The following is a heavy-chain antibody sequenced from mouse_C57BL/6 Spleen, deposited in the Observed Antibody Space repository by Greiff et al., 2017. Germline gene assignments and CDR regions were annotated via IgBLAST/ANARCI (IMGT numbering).Heavy chain of an antibody. CDR2: FYPGSGSI. D-gene: IGHD2-4*01. V-gene: IGHV1-62-2*01. CDR3: ARHEENDYDAYYAMDY. J-gene: IGHJ4*01. CDR1: GYTFTEYT. Sequence: QVQLKQSGAELVKPGASVKLSCKASGYTFTEYTIPWVKQRSGQGLEWIGWFYPGSGSIKYNEKFKDKATLTVDKSSSTDYMELSRLTSEDSAVYFCARHEENDYDAYYAMDYWGQGTSVTVSS.